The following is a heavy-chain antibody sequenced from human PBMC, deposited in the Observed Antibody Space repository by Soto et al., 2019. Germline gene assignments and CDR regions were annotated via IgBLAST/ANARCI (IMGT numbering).Heavy chain of an antibody. D-gene: IGHD4-17*01. CDR1: GGSISSYY. CDR3: AGFPASTTVTTAADAFDI. V-gene: IGHV4-59*01. J-gene: IGHJ3*02. CDR2: IYYSGST. Sequence: QVQLQESGPGLVKPSETLSLTCTVSGGSISSYYWSWIRQPPGKGLEWIGYIYYSGSTNYNPSLKSRVTIAVDTSKNQFSLKLGSVTAADTAVYYCAGFPASTTVTTAADAFDIWGQGTMVTVSS.